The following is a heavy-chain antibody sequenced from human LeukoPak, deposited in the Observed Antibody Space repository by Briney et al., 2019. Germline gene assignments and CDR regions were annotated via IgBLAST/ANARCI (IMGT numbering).Heavy chain of an antibody. D-gene: IGHD3-10*01. CDR3: ARVQTPSGSGSYSFDY. Sequence: KPSETLSLTCTVSGGSIRSYYWSWIRQPPRKGLECIGYIYYSGSTNYNPSLKSRVTISVDTSKNQFSLKLSSVTAADTAVYYCARVQTPSGSGSYSFDYWGQGTLVTVSS. CDR1: GGSIRSYY. J-gene: IGHJ4*02. V-gene: IGHV4-59*01. CDR2: IYYSGST.